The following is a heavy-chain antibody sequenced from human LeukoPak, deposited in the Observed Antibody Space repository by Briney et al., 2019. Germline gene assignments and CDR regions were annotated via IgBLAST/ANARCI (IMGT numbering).Heavy chain of an antibody. CDR2: ITGSDGST. CDR1: GFTFSSYA. CDR3: AKGPFYYDFWSSSRYYYGMDV. D-gene: IGHD3-3*01. J-gene: IGHJ6*02. Sequence: GGSLRLSCAASGFTFSSYAMTWARQAPGKGLEWVSTITGSDGSTYYADSVKGRLTISRDISRNTLYLQMNSLRAEDTAVYYCAKGPFYYDFWSSSRYYYGMDVWGQGTTVTVSS. V-gene: IGHV3-23*01.